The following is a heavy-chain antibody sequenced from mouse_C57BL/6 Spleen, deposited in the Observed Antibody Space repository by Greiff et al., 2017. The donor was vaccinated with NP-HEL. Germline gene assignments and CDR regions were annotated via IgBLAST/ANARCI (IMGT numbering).Heavy chain of an antibody. Sequence: VQLQQSGAELVRPGSSVKLSCKASGYTFTSYWMDWVKQRPGQGLEWIGNIYPSDSETHYNQKFKDKATLTVDKSSSTAYMQLISLTSEDSAVYYCASLYYEDAMDYWGQGTSVTVSS. D-gene: IGHD2-4*01. CDR2: IYPSDSET. CDR1: GYTFTSYW. CDR3: ASLYYEDAMDY. J-gene: IGHJ4*01. V-gene: IGHV1-61*01.